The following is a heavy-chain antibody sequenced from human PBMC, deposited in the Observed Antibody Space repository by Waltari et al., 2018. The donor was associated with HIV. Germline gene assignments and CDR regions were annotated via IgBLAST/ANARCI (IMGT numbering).Heavy chain of an antibody. J-gene: IGHJ6*02. CDR1: EFTFSSYG. V-gene: IGHV3-33*01. CDR2: IGNDGSKK. CDR3: ARMEYYDFWSESYYGMDV. Sequence: QVQLVESGGGVVQPGRSLRLSCAASEFTFSSYGMQWVRQAPGKGVEWVAVIGNDGSKKYYADSVKGRFTNSRDNSKNTVSLQMNSLRAEDTAVYYCARMEYYDFWSESYYGMDVWGQGTTVSVSS. D-gene: IGHD3-3*01.